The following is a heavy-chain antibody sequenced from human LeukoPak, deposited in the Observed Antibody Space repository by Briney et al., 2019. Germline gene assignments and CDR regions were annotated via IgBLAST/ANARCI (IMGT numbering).Heavy chain of an antibody. J-gene: IGHJ4*02. V-gene: IGHV1-69*01. CDR3: ARDPKYYYDSSGYTN. CDR2: IIPIFGTA. Sequence: SVKVSCKASGGTFSSYAISWVRQAPGQGLEWMGGIIPIFGTANYAQKFQGRVTITADESTSTAYMELSSLRSEDTAVYYCARDPKYYYDSSGYTNWGQGTLITVSS. CDR1: GGTFSSYA. D-gene: IGHD3-22*01.